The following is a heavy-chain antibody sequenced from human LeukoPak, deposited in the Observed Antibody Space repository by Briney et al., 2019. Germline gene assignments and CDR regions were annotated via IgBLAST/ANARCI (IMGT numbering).Heavy chain of an antibody. V-gene: IGHV4-34*01. CDR2: INHSGST. CDR1: GFTFSNAW. D-gene: IGHD3-10*01. CDR3: TSLGSSSGN. J-gene: IGHJ4*02. Sequence: PGGSLRLSCAASGFTFSNAWMSWVRQAPGKGLEWIGEINHSGSTNYNPSLKSRVTISVDTSKNQFSLKLSSVTAADTAVYYCTSLGSSSGNWGQGTLVTVSS.